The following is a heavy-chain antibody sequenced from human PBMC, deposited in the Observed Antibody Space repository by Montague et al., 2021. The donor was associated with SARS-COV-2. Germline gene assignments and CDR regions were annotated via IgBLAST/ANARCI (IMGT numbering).Heavy chain of an antibody. CDR3: AKDIVRDYYDSSGCYGGSVDY. Sequence: SLRLSCAASGFTFDDYAMHWVRQAPGKGLEWVSLISGDGGSTYYADSVKGRFTISRDNSKNSLYLQMNSLRTEDAALYYCAKDIVRDYYDSSGCYGGSVDYWGQGTLVTVSS. D-gene: IGHD3-22*01. J-gene: IGHJ4*02. CDR2: ISGDGGST. V-gene: IGHV3-43*02. CDR1: GFTFDDYA.